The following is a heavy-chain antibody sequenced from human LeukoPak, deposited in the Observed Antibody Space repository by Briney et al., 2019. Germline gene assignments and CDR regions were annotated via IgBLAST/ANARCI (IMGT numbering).Heavy chain of an antibody. J-gene: IGHJ6*02. CDR3: AREYSSSLGMDV. CDR1: GFTFSSYS. V-gene: IGHV3-21*01. D-gene: IGHD6-6*01. CDR2: IIISSSYI. Sequence: GGSLRLSCAASGFTFSSYSMNWVRQAPGKGLEWVSSIIISSSYIYYADSVKGRFTISRDNAKNSLYLQMNSLRAEDTAVYYCAREYSSSLGMDVWGQGTTVTVSS.